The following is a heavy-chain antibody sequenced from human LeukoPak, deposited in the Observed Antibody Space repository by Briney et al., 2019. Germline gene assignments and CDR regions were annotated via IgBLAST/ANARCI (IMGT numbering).Heavy chain of an antibody. J-gene: IGHJ4*02. Sequence: GGSLRLSCAASGFTFSSYSMNWVRQAPGKGLEWVSSISSSSSYIYYADSVKGRFTISRDNAKNSLYLQMNSLRAEDTAVYYCARDDTTGTAYFDYWGQGTLVTVSS. D-gene: IGHD1-1*01. V-gene: IGHV3-21*01. CDR1: GFTFSSYS. CDR2: ISSSSSYI. CDR3: ARDDTTGTAYFDY.